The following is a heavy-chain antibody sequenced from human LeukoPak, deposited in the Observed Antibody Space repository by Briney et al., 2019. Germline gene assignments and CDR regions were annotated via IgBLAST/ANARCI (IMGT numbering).Heavy chain of an antibody. Sequence: GGSLRLFCAASGFTFSSYNMNWVREAPGKGLEWVSSISTASDYIYYADSLKCRFKISRDNAKNSLYLQMSSLRAEDTAVYYCAREFSSSSYFDYWGQGTLVTVSS. J-gene: IGHJ4*02. CDR3: AREFSSSSYFDY. CDR1: GFTFSSYN. V-gene: IGHV3-21*01. CDR2: ISTASDYI. D-gene: IGHD6-13*01.